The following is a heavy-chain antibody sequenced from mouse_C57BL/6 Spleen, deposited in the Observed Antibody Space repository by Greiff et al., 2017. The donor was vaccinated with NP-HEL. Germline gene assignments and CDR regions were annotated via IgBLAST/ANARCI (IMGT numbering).Heavy chain of an antibody. CDR1: GYSITSDY. V-gene: IGHV3-8*01. D-gene: IGHD1-1*01. Sequence: DVQLVESGPGLAKPSQTLSLTCSVTGYSITSDYWNWIRKFPGNKLEYMGYISYSGSTYYNPSLKSRISITRDTSKNQYYLQLNSVTTEDTATYYCARSPHYYGSSPPYYFDYWGQGTTLTVSS. CDR2: ISYSGST. J-gene: IGHJ2*01. CDR3: ARSPHYYGSSPPYYFDY.